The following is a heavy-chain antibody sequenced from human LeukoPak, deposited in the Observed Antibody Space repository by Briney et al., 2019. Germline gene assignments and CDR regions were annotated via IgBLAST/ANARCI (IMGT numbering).Heavy chain of an antibody. Sequence: SVKVSCKASGGTFSSYAISWVRQAPRQGLEWMGGIIPIFGTANYAQKFQGRVTITADKSTSTAYMELSSLRSEDTAVYYCARASTPYAPAFYGMDVWGKGTTVTVSS. CDR1: GGTFSSYA. CDR3: ARASTPYAPAFYGMDV. CDR2: IIPIFGTA. J-gene: IGHJ6*04. V-gene: IGHV1-69*06. D-gene: IGHD2-2*01.